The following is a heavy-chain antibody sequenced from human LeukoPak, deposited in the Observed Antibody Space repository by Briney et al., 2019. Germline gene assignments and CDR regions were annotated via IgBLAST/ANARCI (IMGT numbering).Heavy chain of an antibody. J-gene: IGHJ6*03. Sequence: GGSLRLSCAASGFTFSGSALHWVRQASGKGLEWVGRIRSTANGYATAYAASVKGRFTISRDDSKNTAYLQMNSLKTEDTAVYYCARGVHGYSYGYVPWELYSYMDVWGKGTTVSISS. CDR2: IRSTANGYAT. CDR1: GFTFSGSA. D-gene: IGHD5-18*01. CDR3: ARGVHGYSYGYVPWELYSYMDV. V-gene: IGHV3-73*01.